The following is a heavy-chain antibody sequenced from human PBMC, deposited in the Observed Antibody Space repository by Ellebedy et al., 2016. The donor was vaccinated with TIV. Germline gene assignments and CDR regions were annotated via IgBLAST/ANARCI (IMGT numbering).Heavy chain of an antibody. CDR1: GFTLNNAW. CDR3: TTNVMGLGADH. V-gene: IGHV3-15*01. Sequence: GESLKISCAASGFTLNNAWMSWVRQAPGKGPEWVGLLKSKTDGGTTDYAAPVKGRFTISRDDSKNTLYLQMNSLKTEDTAMYYCTTNVMGLGADHWGQGSLVTVSS. J-gene: IGHJ4*02. D-gene: IGHD3-16*01. CDR2: LKSKTDGGTT.